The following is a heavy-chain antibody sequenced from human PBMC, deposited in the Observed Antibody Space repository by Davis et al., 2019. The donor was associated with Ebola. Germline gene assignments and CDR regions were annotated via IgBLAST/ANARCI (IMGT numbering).Heavy chain of an antibody. Sequence: PSETLSLTCTVSGYSISSGYYWGWIRQPPGKGLEWIGSIYHSGSTNYNPSLNSRVTISVDTSKNQLSLKVTSVTAADTAVYYCARGYYDSRLYSNSFDIWGPGTMVTVSS. V-gene: IGHV4-38-2*02. CDR1: GYSISSGYY. CDR2: IYHSGST. D-gene: IGHD3-22*01. J-gene: IGHJ3*02. CDR3: ARGYYDSRLYSNSFDI.